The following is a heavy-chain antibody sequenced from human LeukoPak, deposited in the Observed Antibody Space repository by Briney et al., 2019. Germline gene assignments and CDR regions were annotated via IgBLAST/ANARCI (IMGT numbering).Heavy chain of an antibody. Sequence: SETLSLTCAVSGGPLTSYYWSWIRQPPGKGLEWIGYIYYSGSTSYNPSLKSRVTISGDTSKNQFSLKLSSVTAADTAVYYCARGSRSSDYWGQGTLVTVSS. CDR1: GGPLTSYY. V-gene: IGHV4-59*01. CDR2: IYYSGST. CDR3: ARGSRSSDY. J-gene: IGHJ4*02.